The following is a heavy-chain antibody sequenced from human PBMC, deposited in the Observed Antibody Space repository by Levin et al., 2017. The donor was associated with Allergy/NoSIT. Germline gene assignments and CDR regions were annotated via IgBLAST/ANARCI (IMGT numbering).Heavy chain of an antibody. D-gene: IGHD1-1*01. J-gene: IGHJ3*01. V-gene: IGHV3-23*01. Sequence: GESLKISCAASGFSFGDFAMAWVRQAPGKGLEWVSVITGTGGNTYYGDSVKGRFTVSRDNSKNTLYLELNSLRAEDTAIYYCAKKQGGTIGFSFDVWGQGTMVTVSS. CDR2: ITGTGGNT. CDR3: AKKQGGTIGFSFDV. CDR1: GFSFGDFA.